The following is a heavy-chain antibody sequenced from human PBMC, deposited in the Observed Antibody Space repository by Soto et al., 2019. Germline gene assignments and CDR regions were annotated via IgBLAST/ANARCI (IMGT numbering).Heavy chain of an antibody. J-gene: IGHJ4*02. CDR2: IWYDGSNK. D-gene: IGHD3-16*02. CDR1: GFTFSIYG. V-gene: IGHV3-33*01. CDR3: AREDYDYVLRSYRPNRKFDC. Sequence: QVQLVASGGGVVQPGRSLRLSCAASGFTFSIYGMHWVRQAPGKGLEWVAVIWYDGSNKYYADSVKGRFTISRDNSKNTLYLQMHSVRAEDSAVYYCAREDYDYVLRSYRPNRKFDCWGQGTLVNVSS.